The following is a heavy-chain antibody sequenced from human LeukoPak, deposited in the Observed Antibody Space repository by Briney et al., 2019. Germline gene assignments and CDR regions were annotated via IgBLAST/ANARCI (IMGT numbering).Heavy chain of an antibody. D-gene: IGHD6-19*01. CDR1: GFTFDDYA. CDR2: ISYDGSNK. V-gene: IGHV3-30*18. Sequence: GGSLRLSCAASGFTFDDYAMYWVRQAPGKGLEWVAVISYDGSNKYYGDSVKGRFTISRDNSKSTLYLQTNTLRVEDAAVYYCAKDRVEGKQWLAQFDSWGQGTLVTVSS. J-gene: IGHJ4*02. CDR3: AKDRVEGKQWLAQFDS.